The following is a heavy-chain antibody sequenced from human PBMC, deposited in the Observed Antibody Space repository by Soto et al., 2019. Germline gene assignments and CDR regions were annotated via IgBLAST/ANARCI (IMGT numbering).Heavy chain of an antibody. CDR1: SFTFGDYA. Sequence: GGSLRLSCTASSFTFGDYAMSWFRQAPGKGLEWVGFTRSKTYGGTTEYAASVKGRFTISRDDSKSIAYLQMNSLKTDDTAVYYCARQTYFYDSSGYYLYYFDYWGQGTLVTVSS. D-gene: IGHD3-22*01. J-gene: IGHJ4*02. V-gene: IGHV3-49*03. CDR2: TRSKTYGGTT. CDR3: ARQTYFYDSSGYYLYYFDY.